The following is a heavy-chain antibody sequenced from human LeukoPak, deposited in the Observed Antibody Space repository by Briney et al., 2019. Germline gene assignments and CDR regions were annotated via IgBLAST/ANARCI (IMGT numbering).Heavy chain of an antibody. CDR2: INPNSGGA. J-gene: IGHJ4*02. CDR1: GYTFTSYG. D-gene: IGHD1-26*01. CDR3: ARARAGATKFDY. V-gene: IGHV1-2*02. Sequence: ASVKVSCKASGYTFTSYGISWVRQAPGQGLEWMGWINPNSGGANYAQKFQGRVTMTRDTSISTAYMELSRLRSDDTAVYYCARARAGATKFDYWGQGTLVTVSS.